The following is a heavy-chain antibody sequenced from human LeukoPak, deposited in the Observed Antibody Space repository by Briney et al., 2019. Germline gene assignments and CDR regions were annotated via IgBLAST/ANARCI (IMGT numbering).Heavy chain of an antibody. J-gene: IGHJ4*01. CDR2: ISANGDNP. D-gene: IGHD6-19*01. V-gene: IGHV3-23*01. CDR1: GFTFSNYV. CDR3: AKGIYSSGWSYFDY. Sequence: PGGSLRLSCAGSGFTFSNYVINWVRQTPGKGLVWVSGISANGDNPYYADSVKGRFTISRDNSKNTLYLQMNSLRAEDTAVYYCAKGIYSSGWSYFDYWGHGTLVTVSS.